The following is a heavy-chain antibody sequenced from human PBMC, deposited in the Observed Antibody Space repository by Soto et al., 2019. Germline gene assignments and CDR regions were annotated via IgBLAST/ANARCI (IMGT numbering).Heavy chain of an antibody. J-gene: IGHJ3*02. Sequence: SETLSLTCTVSGGSISSGDYYWSWTRQPPGKGLEWIGYIYYSGSTYYNPSLKSRVTISVDTSKNQFSLKLSSVTAADTAVYYCARVRPGYSSGWPFDIWGQGTMVTVS. CDR2: IYYSGST. CDR3: ARVRPGYSSGWPFDI. CDR1: GGSISSGDYY. D-gene: IGHD6-19*01. V-gene: IGHV4-30-4*01.